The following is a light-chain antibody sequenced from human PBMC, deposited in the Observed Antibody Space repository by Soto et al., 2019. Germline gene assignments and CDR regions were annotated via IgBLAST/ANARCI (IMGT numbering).Light chain of an antibody. CDR2: SAS. J-gene: IGKJ4*01. Sequence: DIQMTQSPSSVSASVGDRVTITCRASQGISTWLAWYQQKPGKGPKLLIHSASSLQSGVPSRFRGLGSGTEFTFTFSSLQPEDFATYFCQQANSPFTFGGGTKVEIK. CDR1: QGISTW. CDR3: QQANSPFT. V-gene: IGKV1-12*01.